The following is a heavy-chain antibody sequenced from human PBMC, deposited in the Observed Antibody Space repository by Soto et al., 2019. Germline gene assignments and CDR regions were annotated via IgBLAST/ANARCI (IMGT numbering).Heavy chain of an antibody. Sequence: QVQLQQWGAGLLKPSETLSLTCAVSGGSFSGYYWSWIRQPPGKGLEWIGEINHSGSTNYNPSLKSRVTISVDTSKNQFSLKLSSVTAADTAVYYCARAAPRYCSGGSCYSGRYYWGQGTLVTVSS. CDR1: GGSFSGYY. CDR2: INHSGST. D-gene: IGHD2-15*01. CDR3: ARAAPRYCSGGSCYSGRYY. V-gene: IGHV4-34*01. J-gene: IGHJ4*02.